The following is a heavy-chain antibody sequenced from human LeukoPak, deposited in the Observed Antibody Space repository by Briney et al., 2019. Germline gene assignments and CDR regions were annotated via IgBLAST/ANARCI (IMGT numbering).Heavy chain of an antibody. Sequence: PGGSLRLSCAASGFTFSSYEMNWVRQAPGKGLEWVSYISSSGSTIYYADSVKGRFTISRDNAKNSLYLQMNNLRAEDTAVYYCAREYSGSYYPPFDYWGQGTLVTVSS. CDR2: ISSSGSTI. D-gene: IGHD1-26*01. CDR1: GFTFSSYE. J-gene: IGHJ4*02. V-gene: IGHV3-48*03. CDR3: AREYSGSYYPPFDY.